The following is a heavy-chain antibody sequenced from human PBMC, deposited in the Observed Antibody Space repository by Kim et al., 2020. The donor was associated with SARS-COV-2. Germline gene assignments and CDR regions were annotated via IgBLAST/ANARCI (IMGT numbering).Heavy chain of an antibody. Sequence: SETLSLTCTVSGDSIRGSGYYWSWIRHHPQKGLEWIGFIYYSGATDYNPSLKSRISIAVDTSQNQFSLQLHSVTAADTALYYCARGDATPFYYFDYWGQGILVTVSS. J-gene: IGHJ4*02. CDR3: ARGDATPFYYFDY. V-gene: IGHV4-31*03. CDR1: GDSIRGSGYY. CDR2: IYYSGAT. D-gene: IGHD2-15*01.